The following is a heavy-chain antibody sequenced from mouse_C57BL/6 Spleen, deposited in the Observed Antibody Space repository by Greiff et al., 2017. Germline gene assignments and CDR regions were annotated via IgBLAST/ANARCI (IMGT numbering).Heavy chain of an antibody. D-gene: IGHD4-1*02. Sequence: QVQLQQSGAELARPGASVKLSCKASGYTFTSYGISWVKQRTGQGLEWIGGIYPRSGNTYYNEKFKGKATLTADKSSSTAYMELRSLTSEDSAVYFCARWATGSLSYAMGYWGQGTSVTVSS. CDR3: ARWATGSLSYAMGY. CDR1: GYTFTSYG. V-gene: IGHV1-81*01. CDR2: IYPRSGNT. J-gene: IGHJ4*01.